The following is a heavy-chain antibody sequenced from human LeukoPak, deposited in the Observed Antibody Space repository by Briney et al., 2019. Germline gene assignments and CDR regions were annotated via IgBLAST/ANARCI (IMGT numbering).Heavy chain of an antibody. J-gene: IGHJ5*02. V-gene: IGHV3-11*01. Sequence: GGSLRLSCAASGFTLNDYYMSWIRQTPGKGLELIAYINYSGTSYADSVKGRFTISRDNAESSLHLQMNSLRVEDTALYYCAGGYGSGSFSAWGQGTLVTVSS. CDR1: GFTLNDYY. CDR2: INYSGT. CDR3: AGGYGSGSFSA. D-gene: IGHD3-10*01.